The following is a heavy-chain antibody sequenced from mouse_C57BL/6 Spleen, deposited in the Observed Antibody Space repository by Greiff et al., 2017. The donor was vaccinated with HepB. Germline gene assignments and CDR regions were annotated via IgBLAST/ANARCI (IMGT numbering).Heavy chain of an antibody. J-gene: IGHJ3*01. CDR1: GYTFTSYW. CDR3: ARGDYSCVSY. V-gene: IGHV1-53*01. Sequence: QVQLQQSGAELMKPGASVKLSCKATGYTFTSYWMHWVKQRPGQGLEWIGNINPSTGGTNYNEKFKSKATLTVDKSSSTAYLQISALTSAYSAGYLCARGDYSCVSYCGEGALVTVSA. CDR2: INPSTGGT. D-gene: IGHD1-1*01.